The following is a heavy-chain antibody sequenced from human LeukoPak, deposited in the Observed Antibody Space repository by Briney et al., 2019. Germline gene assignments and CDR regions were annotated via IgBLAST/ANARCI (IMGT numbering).Heavy chain of an antibody. CDR2: IYYSGST. CDR1: GGSISSSSYY. D-gene: IGHD3-10*01. V-gene: IGHV4-39*01. J-gene: IGHJ4*02. Sequence: SETLSLTCTVPGGSISSSSYYWGWIRQPPGRGLEWIGSIYYSGSTYYNPSLKSRVTISVDTSKNQFSLKLSSVTAADTAVYYCARQWFGELLYTWGQGTLVTVSS. CDR3: ARQWFGELLYT.